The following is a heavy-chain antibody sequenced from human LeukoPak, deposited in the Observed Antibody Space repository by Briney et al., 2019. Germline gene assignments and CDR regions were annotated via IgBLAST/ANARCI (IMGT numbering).Heavy chain of an antibody. J-gene: IGHJ6*03. CDR2: INPNSGGT. D-gene: IGHD6-19*01. Sequence: ASVKVSCKASGYTFTGYYMHWVRQAPGQGLEWMGWINPNSGGTNYAQKFQGRVTMTRDTSISTAYMELSRLRSDDTAVYCCARDLLIHAAVAGRKYYYYYMDVWGKGTTVTISS. CDR3: ARDLLIHAAVAGRKYYYYYMDV. V-gene: IGHV1-2*02. CDR1: GYTFTGYY.